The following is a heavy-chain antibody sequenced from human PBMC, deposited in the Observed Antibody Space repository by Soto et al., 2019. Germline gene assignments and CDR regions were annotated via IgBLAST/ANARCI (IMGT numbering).Heavy chain of an antibody. Sequence: QVQLVQSGAELKKPGASVKVSCKASGYSINSYDMNWVRQATGQGLEWMGWMNPKTGNTGFAEKFQGRVKMTWNTSTGTVYLEISSLRPEDTAVYYGARCLVDSGCNCFDSWGQGTQVTVSS. CDR1: GYSINSYD. CDR3: ARCLVDSGCNCFDS. J-gene: IGHJ4*02. V-gene: IGHV1-8*01. D-gene: IGHD4-17*01. CDR2: MNPKTGNT.